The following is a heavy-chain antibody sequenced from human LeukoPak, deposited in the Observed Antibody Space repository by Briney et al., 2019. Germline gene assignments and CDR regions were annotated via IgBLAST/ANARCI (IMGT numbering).Heavy chain of an antibody. CDR2: IYYTGNT. CDR1: GGSISNYH. D-gene: IGHD6-6*01. V-gene: IGHV4-59*08. Sequence: PSETLSLTCTVSGGSISNYHWNWIRQPPGKGLEWIGYIYYTGNTNYNPSLKSRVTISVDTSKNQFSLKLSSVTAADTAVYYCARRGISSSLTPALDYWGQGTLVTVSS. J-gene: IGHJ4*02. CDR3: ARRGISSSLTPALDY.